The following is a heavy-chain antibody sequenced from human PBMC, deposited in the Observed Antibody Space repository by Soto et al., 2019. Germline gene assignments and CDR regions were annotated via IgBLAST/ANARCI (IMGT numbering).Heavy chain of an antibody. J-gene: IGHJ5*02. Sequence: EVQLVESGGGLVQPGGSLRLSCAASGFTFNSYSMNWVRQAPGKGLEWVSYISSSSTTKYYTDSVKGRFTISRDKAKNDLYLKMNRLKDDDTDVYYWARSSSGWENWFDPWGQGTLVTVSS. CDR2: ISSSSTTK. CDR1: GFTFNSYS. V-gene: IGHV3-48*02. D-gene: IGHD6-19*01. CDR3: ARSSSGWENWFDP.